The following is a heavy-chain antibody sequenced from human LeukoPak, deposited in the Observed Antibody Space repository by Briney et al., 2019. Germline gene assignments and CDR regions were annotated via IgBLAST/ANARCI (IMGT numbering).Heavy chain of an antibody. CDR2: IIPIFGTA. D-gene: IGHD1-26*01. Sequence: GAXVKVSCKASGGTFSSYAIGWVRQAPGQGLEWMGGIIPIFGTANYAQKLQGRVTITTDETKSRAYMEVSRLRSEDTAVYYCARASGWVHSGSSTGGFDYWGQGTLVTVSS. CDR3: ARASGWVHSGSSTGGFDY. J-gene: IGHJ4*02. V-gene: IGHV1-69*05. CDR1: GGTFSSYA.